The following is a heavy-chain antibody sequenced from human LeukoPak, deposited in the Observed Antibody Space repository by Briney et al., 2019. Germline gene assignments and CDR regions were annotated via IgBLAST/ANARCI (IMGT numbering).Heavy chain of an antibody. CDR3: AKGAMVRGVMGPSYYYYYYMDV. CDR1: GFTFSSYA. V-gene: IGHV3-30*04. Sequence: GRSLRLSCAASGFTFSSYAMHWVRQAPGKGLEWVAVISYDGINKYYADSVKGRFTISRDNSKNTLYLQMNSLRAEDTAVYYCAKGAMVRGVMGPSYYYYYYMDVWGKGTTVTISS. D-gene: IGHD3-10*01. CDR2: ISYDGINK. J-gene: IGHJ6*03.